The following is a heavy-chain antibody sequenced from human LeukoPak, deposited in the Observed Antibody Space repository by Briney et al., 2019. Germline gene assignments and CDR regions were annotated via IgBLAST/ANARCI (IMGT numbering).Heavy chain of an antibody. CDR1: GFTFSSYA. CDR2: INYSGGST. CDR3: AKDISWSNQHYYFDY. D-gene: IGHD3-3*01. J-gene: IGHJ4*02. V-gene: IGHV3-23*01. Sequence: PGGSLRLSCAVAGFTFSSYAMSWVRQAPGKGLEWVSAINYSGGSTYYADSVKGRFTISRDNSRNTLYLQMNSLRAEDTAVYYCAKDISWSNQHYYFDYWGQGTLVTVSS.